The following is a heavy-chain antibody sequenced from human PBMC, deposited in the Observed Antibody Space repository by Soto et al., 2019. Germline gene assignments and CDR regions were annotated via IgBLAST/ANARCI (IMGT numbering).Heavy chain of an antibody. J-gene: IGHJ4*02. CDR3: ARASATIAAAAIFDY. CDR1: GGAISSSKW. Sequence: QVQLQESGPGLVKPSGTLSLTCAVSGGAISSSKWWSWVRQPPGKGLEWIGEIYQSGNTNYNPSLGSRVRLSVAKSRNQFSLKLTSVSAADTAVYCCARASATIAAAAIFDYWGQGTLVTVSS. CDR2: IYQSGNT. V-gene: IGHV4-4*01. D-gene: IGHD6-13*01.